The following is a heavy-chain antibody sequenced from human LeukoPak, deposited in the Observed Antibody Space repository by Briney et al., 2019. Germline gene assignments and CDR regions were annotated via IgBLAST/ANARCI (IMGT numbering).Heavy chain of an antibody. D-gene: IGHD2-2*01. Sequence: ASVTVSCKASGYTFTSYAMNWVRQAPGQGLEWMGWINTITGNPTYAQGFTGRFVFSLDTSVSTAYLQISSLKAEDTAVYYCATPRGRDCSSTSCYRAYYYYGMDVWGQGTTVTVSS. CDR2: INTITGNP. V-gene: IGHV7-4-1*02. CDR3: ATPRGRDCSSTSCYRAYYYYGMDV. J-gene: IGHJ6*02. CDR1: GYTFTSYA.